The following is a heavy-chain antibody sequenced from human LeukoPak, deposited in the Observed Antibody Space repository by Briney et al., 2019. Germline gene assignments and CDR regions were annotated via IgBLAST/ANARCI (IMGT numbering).Heavy chain of an antibody. D-gene: IGHD4-17*01. V-gene: IGHV3-9*01. CDR2: INWNSGSI. J-gene: IGHJ2*01. CDR1: GFTFGDYA. Sequence: PGRSLRLSCAASGFTFGDYAMHWVRQAPGKGLEWVSGINWNSGSIGYAGSVKGRFTISRDNAESSLFLQMNSLRAEDTAFYYCTKDKSPTTMTTSRVLGYFDLWGRGTLVTVSS. CDR3: TKDKSPTTMTTSRVLGYFDL.